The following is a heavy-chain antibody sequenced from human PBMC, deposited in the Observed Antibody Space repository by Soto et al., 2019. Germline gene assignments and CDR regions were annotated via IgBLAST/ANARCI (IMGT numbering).Heavy chain of an antibody. Sequence: SETLSLTCSVSGDSISNLDYFWAWIRQPPGQALEYIGYIYKSAATYYNPSFESRVAISVDTSKSQFSLNVTSVTAADTAVYFCARGRYCLTGRCFPNWFESWGQGALVTVSS. CDR1: GDSISNLDYF. CDR2: IYKSAAT. D-gene: IGHD7-27*01. V-gene: IGHV4-30-4*01. CDR3: ARGRYCLTGRCFPNWFES. J-gene: IGHJ5*01.